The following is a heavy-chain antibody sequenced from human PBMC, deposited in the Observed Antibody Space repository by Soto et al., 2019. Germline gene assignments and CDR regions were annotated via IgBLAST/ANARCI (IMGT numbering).Heavy chain of an antibody. CDR3: AGSRDGYG. D-gene: IGHD5-18*01. Sequence: EIHLVESGGGSVQPGGSLRLSCAASGFSFSSFSMTWVRQAPGKGREWVSYIGRDSSPIYYADSVQGRFTISRDDAKNSLSLQMNSLRDEDTAVYYCAGSRDGYGWGQGTLVTVSS. CDR2: IGRDSSPI. CDR1: GFSFSSFS. J-gene: IGHJ4*02. V-gene: IGHV3-48*02.